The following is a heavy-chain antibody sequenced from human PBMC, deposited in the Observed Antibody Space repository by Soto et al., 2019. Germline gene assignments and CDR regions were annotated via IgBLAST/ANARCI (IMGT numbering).Heavy chain of an antibody. Sequence: ESLKISCAASGFTFRSYSMNWVRQAPGKGLEWVSYISSSSSTIYYADSVKGRFTISRDNAKNSLYLQMNSLRDEDTAVYYCARDGNPVLLWFGDYYYYGMDVWGQGTTVTVSS. CDR1: GFTFRSYS. CDR2: ISSSSSTI. J-gene: IGHJ6*02. CDR3: ARDGNPVLLWFGDYYYYGMDV. V-gene: IGHV3-48*02. D-gene: IGHD3-10*01.